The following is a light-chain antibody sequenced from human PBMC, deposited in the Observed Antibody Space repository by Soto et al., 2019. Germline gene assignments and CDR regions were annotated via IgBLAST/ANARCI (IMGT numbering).Light chain of an antibody. J-gene: IGLJ1*01. CDR3: SSYDSSLSGLV. V-gene: IGLV1-40*01. Sequence: QSVLTQPPSVSGAPGQRITISCTGSSSNIVAGYDVHWYQQRPGTAPKLLIYGNSNRPSGVPDRFSGSKSGTSASLAITRLQAADEAAYYCSSYDSSLSGLVFGTGTKVTVL. CDR1: SSNIVAGYD. CDR2: GNS.